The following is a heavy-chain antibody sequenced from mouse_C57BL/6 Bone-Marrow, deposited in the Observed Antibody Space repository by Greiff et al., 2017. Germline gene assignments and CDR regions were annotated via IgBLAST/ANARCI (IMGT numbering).Heavy chain of an antibody. V-gene: IGHV1-63*01. CDR3: ARSGYSKRAMDY. CDR1: GYTFTNYW. CDR2: IYPGGGYT. J-gene: IGHJ4*01. D-gene: IGHD2-5*01. Sequence: QVQLQQSGAELVRPGTSVKMSCKASGYTFTNYWIGWAKQRPGHGLEWIGDIYPGGGYTNYNEKFKGKDTLTADKSSSTAYMQFSSLTSEDAANYYCARSGYSKRAMDYWGQGTSVTVSS.